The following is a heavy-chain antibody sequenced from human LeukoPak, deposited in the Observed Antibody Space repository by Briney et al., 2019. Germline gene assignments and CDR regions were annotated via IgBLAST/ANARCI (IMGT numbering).Heavy chain of an antibody. D-gene: IGHD6-19*01. Sequence: GGSLRLSCAASGFTFSSYGVNWVRQAPGKGLEWVSSISSSGYYIHYADSVKGRFTVSRDNARNSLYLQMNSLRAEDTGVYYCARDGHMYSSGWFDYWGRGTLVTVSS. V-gene: IGHV3-21*01. J-gene: IGHJ4*02. CDR2: ISSSGYYI. CDR1: GFTFSSYG. CDR3: ARDGHMYSSGWFDY.